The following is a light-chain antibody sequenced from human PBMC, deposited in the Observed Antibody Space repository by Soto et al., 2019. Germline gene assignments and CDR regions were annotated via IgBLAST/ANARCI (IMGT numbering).Light chain of an antibody. CDR1: QKISSY. CDR3: QQRSNWPPLT. V-gene: IGKV3-11*01. Sequence: EIVLTQSPGTLSLSPGERVTLSCRASQKISSYLAWYQQKPGQAPRLLIYDASNRATGIPARFSGSGSGTDFTLTISSLEPEDFAVYYCQQRSNWPPLTFGGGTKVEIK. CDR2: DAS. J-gene: IGKJ4*01.